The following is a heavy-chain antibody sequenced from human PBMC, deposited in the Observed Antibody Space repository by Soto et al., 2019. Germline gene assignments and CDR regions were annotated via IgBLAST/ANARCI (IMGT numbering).Heavy chain of an antibody. Sequence: PXESLKISFKGSGYSFTSYWIGWVRQIPGKGLEWMGIIYPGDSDTRYSPSFQGQVTISADKSISTAYLQWSSLKASDTAMYYCARLGGHYYYGMDVWGQGTTVTVSS. J-gene: IGHJ6*02. V-gene: IGHV5-51*01. CDR1: GYSFTSYW. CDR2: IYPGDSDT. CDR3: ARLGGHYYYGMDV.